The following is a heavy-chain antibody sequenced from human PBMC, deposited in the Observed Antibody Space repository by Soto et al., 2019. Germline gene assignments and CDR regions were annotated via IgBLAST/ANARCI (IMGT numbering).Heavy chain of an antibody. Sequence: QGQLVESGGGLVQPGGYRRISCAASGYIFSDYYMTWIRQAPGKGLEWVSYISTSVTIISYADSVKGRFTISRDDAKNSLYLQMNSLRADDTAIYYCARAGGSGWSLDYWGQGTLVTVSS. CDR2: ISTSVTII. CDR3: ARAGGSGWSLDY. V-gene: IGHV3-11*01. CDR1: GYIFSDYY. J-gene: IGHJ4*02. D-gene: IGHD6-19*01.